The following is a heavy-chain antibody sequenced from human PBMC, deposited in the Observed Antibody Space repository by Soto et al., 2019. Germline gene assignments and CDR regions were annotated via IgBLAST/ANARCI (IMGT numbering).Heavy chain of an antibody. Sequence: SVKVSCKASGGTFSSYAISWVRQAPGQGLEWMGGIIPIFGTANYAQKFQGRVTITADESTSTAYMELSSLRSEDTAVYYCARYPRREFAYYYYYGMDVWGQGTTVTVSS. D-gene: IGHD3-10*01. J-gene: IGHJ6*02. CDR2: IIPIFGTA. V-gene: IGHV1-69*13. CDR3: ARYPRREFAYYYYYGMDV. CDR1: GGTFSSYA.